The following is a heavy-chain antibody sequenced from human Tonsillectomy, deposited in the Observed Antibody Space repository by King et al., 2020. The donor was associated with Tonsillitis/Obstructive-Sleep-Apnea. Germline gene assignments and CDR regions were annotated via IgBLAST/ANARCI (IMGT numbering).Heavy chain of an antibody. CDR1: GFTFDEYA. V-gene: IGHV3-9*01. Sequence: VQLVESGGGLVQPGRSLRLSCAASGFTFDEYAMHWVRQAPGEGLEWVSGISWNSGSIVYADSVKGRFTISRDNAKNSLYLQMISLRSEDTAWYYCTKAVGTTVTAYFDYWGQGTLVTVSS. CDR3: TKAVGTTVTAYFDY. CDR2: ISWNSGSI. D-gene: IGHD4-17*01. J-gene: IGHJ4*02.